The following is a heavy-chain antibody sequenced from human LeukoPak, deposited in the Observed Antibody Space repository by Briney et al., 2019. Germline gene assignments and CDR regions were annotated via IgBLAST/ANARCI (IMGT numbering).Heavy chain of an antibody. CDR1: GFDFNDFA. CDR3: ARDGSTGYYDSSGYSDLDH. Sequence: GGSLRLSCAASGFDFNDFAMTWVRQAPGKGLEWVSSMSGSGDTTEYAASVKGRFTISRDNAKNSLYLQMNSLRAEDTAVYYCARDGSTGYYDSSGYSDLDHWGQGTLVTVSS. CDR2: MSGSGDTT. D-gene: IGHD3-22*01. V-gene: IGHV3-11*01. J-gene: IGHJ4*02.